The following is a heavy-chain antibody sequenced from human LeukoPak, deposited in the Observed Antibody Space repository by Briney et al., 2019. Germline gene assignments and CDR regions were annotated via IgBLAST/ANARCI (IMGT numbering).Heavy chain of an antibody. V-gene: IGHV4-34*01. Sequence: SETLSLTCTVYGGSFSGYYWSWIRQPPGKGLEWIGEINHSGSTNYNPSLKSRVTISVDTSKNQFSLKLSSVTAADTAVYYCARTPTYGDPGTSDYWGQGTLVTVSS. CDR2: INHSGST. D-gene: IGHD4-17*01. CDR1: GGSFSGYY. J-gene: IGHJ4*02. CDR3: ARTPTYGDPGTSDY.